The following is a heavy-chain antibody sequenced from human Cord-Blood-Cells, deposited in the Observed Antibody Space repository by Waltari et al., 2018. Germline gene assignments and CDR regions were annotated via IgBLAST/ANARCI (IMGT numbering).Heavy chain of an antibody. CDR1: GGSISSYY. Sequence: QVQLQESGPGLVKPSETLSLTCTVSGGSISSYYWSWIRQPAGKGLEWIGRIYTRGSTNYNPPLKSRVTMSVDTSKNQFSLKLSSVTAADTAVYYCARGVGAYSSSWYGSVGYFDYWGQGTLVTVSS. V-gene: IGHV4-4*07. J-gene: IGHJ4*02. CDR2: IYTRGST. D-gene: IGHD6-13*01. CDR3: ARGVGAYSSSWYGSVGYFDY.